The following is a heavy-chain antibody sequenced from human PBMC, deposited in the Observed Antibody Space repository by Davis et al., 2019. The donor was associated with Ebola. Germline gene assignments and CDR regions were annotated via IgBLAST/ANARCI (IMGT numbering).Heavy chain of an antibody. CDR3: ARERDSITMVRGVQTNTAPGYYGMDV. CDR2: ISGSGGST. Sequence: PGGSLRLSCAASGFTFSSYAMNWVRQAPGKGLEWVSAISGSGGSTYYADSVKGRFTISRDNSKNTLYLQMNSLRAEDTAVYYCARERDSITMVRGVQTNTAPGYYGMDVWGQGTTVTVSS. J-gene: IGHJ6*02. V-gene: IGHV3-23*01. D-gene: IGHD3-10*01. CDR1: GFTFSSYA.